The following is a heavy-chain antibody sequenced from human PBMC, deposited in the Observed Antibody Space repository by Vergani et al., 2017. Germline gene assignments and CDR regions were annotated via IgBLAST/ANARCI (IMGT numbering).Heavy chain of an antibody. J-gene: IGHJ6*04. CDR3: ARHSSFRSCKSVYYSSRDV. V-gene: IGHV3-33*01. CDR1: GFIFKNHG. Sequence: QVQLVESGGGVVQPGTSLRLSCAASGFIFKNHGMQWVRQAPGKGLEWVALIWDDGSKKNYGDSVKGRFTISRDNSKDTLYLKMNSLRGEDSAVYYCARHSSFRSCKSVYYSSRDVWGKGTAVTVSS. D-gene: IGHD5/OR15-5a*01. CDR2: IWDDGSKK.